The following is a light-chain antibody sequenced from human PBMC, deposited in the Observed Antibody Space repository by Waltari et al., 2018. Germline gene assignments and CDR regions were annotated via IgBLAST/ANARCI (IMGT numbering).Light chain of an antibody. CDR1: TSDLGGYNY. Sequence: QSALTQPASVSGSPGQSITISCTGTTSDLGGYNYVSWYQQHPGKAPKLIFFDVSSRPSGVSNRFSGSKSANMASLIISGLQAEDEADYYCCSFTSSSTWVFGGGTKLTVL. CDR3: CSFTSSSTWV. V-gene: IGLV2-14*03. CDR2: DVS. J-gene: IGLJ3*02.